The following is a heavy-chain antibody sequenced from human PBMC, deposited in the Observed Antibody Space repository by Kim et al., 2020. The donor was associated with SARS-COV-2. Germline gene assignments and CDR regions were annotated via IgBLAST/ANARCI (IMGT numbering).Heavy chain of an antibody. CDR2: VKQDGSEN. CDR1: GFTFSSYW. D-gene: IGHD6-19*01. CDR3: ARDLLGAVAGTGDY. J-gene: IGHJ4*02. V-gene: IGHV3-7*01. Sequence: GGSLRLSCAASGFTFSSYWMSWVRQAPGKGLEWVANVKQDGSENYYVDSVKGRFTISRDNAKNSLYLQMSSLRAEDTAVYYCARDLLGAVAGTGDYWGQGTLVTVSS.